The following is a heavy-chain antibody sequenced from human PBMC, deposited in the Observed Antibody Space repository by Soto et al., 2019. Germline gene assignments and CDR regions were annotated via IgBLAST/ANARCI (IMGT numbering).Heavy chain of an antibody. D-gene: IGHD3-10*01. CDR1: GGSFSGYY. CDR2: INHSGST. J-gene: IGHJ4*02. V-gene: IGHV4-34*01. CDR3: ARTLCRGPHFDY. Sequence: PSETLSLTCAVYGGSFSGYYWNWIRQPPGKGLEWIGEINHSGSTNYNPSLKSRVTISVDTSKNQFSLKLSSVTAADTAVDYCARTLCRGPHFDYWGQGTRVTVSS.